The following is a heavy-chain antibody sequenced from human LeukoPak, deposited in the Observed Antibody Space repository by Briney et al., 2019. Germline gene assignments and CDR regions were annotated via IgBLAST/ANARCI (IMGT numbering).Heavy chain of an antibody. CDR3: ARHRRVLLWFGALYYFDY. CDR1: GVSISSGYY. Sequence: KPSETLSLTCTVSGVSISSGYYWGWIRQPPGKGLEWIGSIYHSGSTYYNPSLKSRVTISVDTSKNQFSLKLSSVTAADTAVYYCARHRRVLLWFGALYYFDYWGQGTLVTVSS. D-gene: IGHD3-10*01. V-gene: IGHV4-38-2*02. J-gene: IGHJ4*02. CDR2: IYHSGST.